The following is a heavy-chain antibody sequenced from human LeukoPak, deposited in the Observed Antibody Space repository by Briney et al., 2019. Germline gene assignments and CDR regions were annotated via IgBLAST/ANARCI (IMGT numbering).Heavy chain of an antibody. V-gene: IGHV3-7*01. D-gene: IGHD4-23*01. CDR2: IKQDGSER. CDR1: GFTFSSYF. CDR3: AREGWEGTVVTDAFDV. J-gene: IGHJ3*01. Sequence: GGSLRLSCAASGFTFSSYFMSWVRQAPGKGLEWVANIKQDGSERYYVDSVKSRFTISRDNAKNSLYLQMDSLRAEDTAVYYCAREGWEGTVVTDAFDVWGQGTMVTVSS.